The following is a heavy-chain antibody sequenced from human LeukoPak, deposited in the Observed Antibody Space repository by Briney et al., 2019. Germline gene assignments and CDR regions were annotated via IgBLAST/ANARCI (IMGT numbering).Heavy chain of an antibody. Sequence: GGSLRLSCAASGFTVSSNYMSWVRQAPGKGLEWVSVIYSGGSTYYADSVKGRFTISRDNSKNTLYLQMNSLRAEDTAVYYCASHNWNDVYYMDVWGKGTTVTISS. V-gene: IGHV3-66*04. CDR1: GFTVSSNY. CDR3: ASHNWNDVYYMDV. J-gene: IGHJ6*03. CDR2: IYSGGST. D-gene: IGHD1-1*01.